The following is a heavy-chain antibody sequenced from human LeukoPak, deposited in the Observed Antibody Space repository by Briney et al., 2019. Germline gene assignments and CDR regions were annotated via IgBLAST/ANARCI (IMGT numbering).Heavy chain of an antibody. CDR1: GGTFISYA. Sequence: SVKVSCKASGGTFISYAISWVRQAPGQGLEWMGGIIPIFGTANYAQKFQGRVTITADESTSTAYMELSSLRSEDTAVYYCARLHPVQGYRESGYYYYYGMDVWGKGTTVTVSS. CDR3: ARLHPVQGYRESGYYYYYGMDV. J-gene: IGHJ6*04. D-gene: IGHD5-18*01. CDR2: IIPIFGTA. V-gene: IGHV1-69*01.